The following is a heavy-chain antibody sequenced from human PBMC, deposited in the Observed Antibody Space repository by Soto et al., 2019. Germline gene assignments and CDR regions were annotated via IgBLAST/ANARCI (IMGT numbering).Heavy chain of an antibody. CDR3: ARDRAHCSGGSCYSVSYYYYGMDV. Sequence: ASVKVSCKASGYTFTSYYMHWVRQAPGQGLEWMGIINPSGGSTSYAQKFQGRVTMTRDTSTSTVYMELSSLRSEDTAVYYCARDRAHCSGGSCYSVSYYYYGMDVWGQGTTVTVSS. V-gene: IGHV1-46*01. CDR2: INPSGGST. D-gene: IGHD2-15*01. CDR1: GYTFTSYY. J-gene: IGHJ6*02.